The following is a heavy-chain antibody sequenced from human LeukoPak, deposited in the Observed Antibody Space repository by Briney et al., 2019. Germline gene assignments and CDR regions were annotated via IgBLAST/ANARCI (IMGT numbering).Heavy chain of an antibody. J-gene: IGHJ4*02. D-gene: IGHD5-24*01. Sequence: GRSLRFSCAASGFTFSSYAMHWVRQAPGKGLEWVAVISYDGSNKYYADSVKGRFTISRDNSKNTLYLQMNSLRAEDTAVYYCASRGDYWGQGTLVTVSS. CDR2: ISYDGSNK. CDR3: ASRGDY. V-gene: IGHV3-30-3*01. CDR1: GFTFSSYA.